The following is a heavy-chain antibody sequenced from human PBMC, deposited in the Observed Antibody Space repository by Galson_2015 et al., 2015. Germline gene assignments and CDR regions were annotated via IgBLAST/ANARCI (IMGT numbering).Heavy chain of an antibody. V-gene: IGHV1-69*06. CDR1: GGTFSSYA. CDR3: ARDHFRITMVQGVRSNWFDP. J-gene: IGHJ5*02. D-gene: IGHD3-10*01. CDR2: IIPIFGTA. Sequence: SVKVSCKASGGTFSSYAISWVRQAPGQGLEWMGGIIPIFGTANYAQKFQGRVTITADKSTSTAYMELSSLRSEDTAVYYCARDHFRITMVQGVRSNWFDPWGQGTLVTVSS.